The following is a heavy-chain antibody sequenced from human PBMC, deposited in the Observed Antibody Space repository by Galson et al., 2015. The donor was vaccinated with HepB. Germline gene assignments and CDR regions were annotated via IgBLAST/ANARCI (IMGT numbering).Heavy chain of an antibody. CDR1: GYTFTSYA. CDR3: ASLRRDYYDSSGLNPDAFDI. D-gene: IGHD3-22*01. J-gene: IGHJ3*02. CDR2: INADNANT. V-gene: IGHV1-3*01. Sequence: SVKVSCKASGYTFTSYALHWVRQAPGQRLEWMGWINADNANTKYSQKFQGRVTITRDTPASTAYMELSSLRSEDTAVYYCASLRRDYYDSSGLNPDAFDIWGQGTMVTVSS.